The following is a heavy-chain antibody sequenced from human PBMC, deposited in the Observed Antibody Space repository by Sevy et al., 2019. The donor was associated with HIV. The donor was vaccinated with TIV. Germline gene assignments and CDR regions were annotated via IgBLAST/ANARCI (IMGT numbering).Heavy chain of an antibody. CDR2: MGSGGDA. V-gene: IGHV3-13*01. Sequence: GGSLRLSCGASGFTFSSYDMHWVRQAAGKGLEWVSGMGSGGDAYYPGSGKGRFTISRENAKNSLYLQMNSLRAGDTAVYYCARSGGYSDYGMDVWGQGTTVTVSS. J-gene: IGHJ6*02. D-gene: IGHD5-12*01. CDR1: GFTFSSYD. CDR3: ARSGGYSDYGMDV.